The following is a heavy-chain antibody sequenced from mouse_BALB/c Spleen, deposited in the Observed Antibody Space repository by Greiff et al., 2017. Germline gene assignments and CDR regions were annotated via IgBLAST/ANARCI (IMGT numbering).Heavy chain of an antibody. J-gene: IGHJ3*01. Sequence: VQLQQSGPGLVAPSQSLSITCTVSGFSLTDYGVSWIRQPPGKGLEWLGVIWGGGSTYYNSALISRLSISKDNSKSQVFLKMNSLQTEDTAMYYWDKQSRGGSSYVWFAYWGQGTLVTVSA. CDR3: DKQSRGGSSYVWFAY. D-gene: IGHD1-1*01. CDR2: IWGGGST. CDR1: GFSLTDYG. V-gene: IGHV2-6-5*01.